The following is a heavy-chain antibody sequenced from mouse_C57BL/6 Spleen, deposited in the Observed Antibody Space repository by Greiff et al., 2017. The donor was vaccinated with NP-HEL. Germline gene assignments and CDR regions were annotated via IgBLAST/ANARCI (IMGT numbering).Heavy chain of an antibody. CDR2: IDPNSGGT. V-gene: IGHV1-72*01. J-gene: IGHJ3*01. Sequence: QVQLQQPGAELVKPGASVKLSCKASGYTFTSYWMHWVKQRPGRGLEWIGRIDPNSGGTKYNEKFKSKATLTVDKPSSTAYMQLSSLTSEDSAVDYCARYGDGSSYVWFAYWGQGTLVTVSA. CDR3: ARYGDGSSYVWFAY. CDR1: GYTFTSYW. D-gene: IGHD1-1*01.